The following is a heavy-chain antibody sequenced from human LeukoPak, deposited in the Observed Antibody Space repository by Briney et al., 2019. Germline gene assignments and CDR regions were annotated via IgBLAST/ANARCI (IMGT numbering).Heavy chain of an antibody. J-gene: IGHJ4*02. V-gene: IGHV4-31*03. D-gene: IGHD3-22*01. CDR2: IYYSGST. CDR1: GGSISSGGYY. CDR3: ARSPPITMIVAYYFDY. Sequence: PSETLSLTCTVSGGSISSGGYYWSWIRQHPGKGLEWIGYIYYSGSTYYNPSLKSRVTMSVDTSKNQFSLKLSSVTAADTAVYYCARSPPITMIVAYYFDYWGQGTLVTVSS.